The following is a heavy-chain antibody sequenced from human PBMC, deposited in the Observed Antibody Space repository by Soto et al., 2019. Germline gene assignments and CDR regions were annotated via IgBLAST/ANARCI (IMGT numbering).Heavy chain of an antibody. Sequence: GASVKVSCKASGFTFISSAMQWVRQDRGQRLEWIGWIVVGSGNTNYAQKFQERVTITRDMSTSTAYMELSSLSSEDTAVYYCAASRTDSSSFAALYWGQGTLVTVSS. J-gene: IGHJ4*02. D-gene: IGHD6-13*01. CDR1: GFTFISSA. CDR3: AASRTDSSSFAALY. V-gene: IGHV1-58*02. CDR2: IVVGSGNT.